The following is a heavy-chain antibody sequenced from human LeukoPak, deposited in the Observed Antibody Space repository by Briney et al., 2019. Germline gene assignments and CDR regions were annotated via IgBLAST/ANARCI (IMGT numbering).Heavy chain of an antibody. CDR2: INPSGGST. J-gene: IGHJ6*02. CDR3: ARRGDPRLMVYANSYGMDV. D-gene: IGHD2-8*01. V-gene: IGHV1-46*01. Sequence: ASVEVSCKASGYTFTSYYMHWVRQAPGQGLEWMGIINPSGGSTSYAQKFQGRVTMTRDTSTSTVYMELSSLRSEDTAVYYCARRGDPRLMVYANSYGMDVWGQGTTVTVSS. CDR1: GYTFTSYY.